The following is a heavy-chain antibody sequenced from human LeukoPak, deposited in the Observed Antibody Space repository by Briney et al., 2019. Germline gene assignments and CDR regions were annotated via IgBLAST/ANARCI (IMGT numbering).Heavy chain of an antibody. CDR3: ARLAMVRGRLEYFDY. V-gene: IGHV3-66*01. Sequence: GGSLRLSCAASGFTVSSNYMSWVRQAPGKGLEWVSVIYSGGSTYYADSVKGRFTISRDNSKNTLYLQMNSLRAEDTAVYYCARLAMVRGRLEYFDYWGQGTLVTVSS. D-gene: IGHD3-10*01. CDR1: GFTVSSNY. CDR2: IYSGGST. J-gene: IGHJ4*02.